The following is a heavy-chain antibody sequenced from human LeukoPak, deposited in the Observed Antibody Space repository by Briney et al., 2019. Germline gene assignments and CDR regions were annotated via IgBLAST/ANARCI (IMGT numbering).Heavy chain of an antibody. Sequence: GGSLRLSCAASGFTFKNYWMNWVRQAPGKGLEWVSYISSSSSTIYYADSVKGRFTISRDNAKNSLYLQMNSLRAEDTAVYYCARHLPGYCSGGSCSSDAFDIWGQGTMVTVSS. CDR1: GFTFKNYW. J-gene: IGHJ3*02. D-gene: IGHD2-15*01. V-gene: IGHV3-48*01. CDR2: ISSSSSTI. CDR3: ARHLPGYCSGGSCSSDAFDI.